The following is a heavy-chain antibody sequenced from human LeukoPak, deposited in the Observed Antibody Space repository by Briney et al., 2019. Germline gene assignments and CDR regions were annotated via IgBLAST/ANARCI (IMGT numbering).Heavy chain of an antibody. CDR2: ISSDGSNI. V-gene: IGHV3-30*03. CDR1: GFTFSTYS. D-gene: IGHD5-12*01. J-gene: IGHJ4*02. Sequence: GGSLRLSCAASGFTFSTYSVNWVRQAPGKGLKWVAVISSDGSNIFNAASVKGRFTISRDNSKNTLYLQMNSLRAEDAAVYYCARGLLRAGYSGYDCLDYWGQGTLVTVSS. CDR3: ARGLLRAGYSGYDCLDY.